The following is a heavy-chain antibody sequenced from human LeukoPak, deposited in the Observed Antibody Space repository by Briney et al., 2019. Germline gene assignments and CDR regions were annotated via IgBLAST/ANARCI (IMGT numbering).Heavy chain of an antibody. CDR2: INHSGST. V-gene: IGHV4-4*02. Sequence: SETLSLTCAVSGGSISSSNWWSWVRQPPGKGLEWIGEINHSGSTNYNPSLKSRVTISVDTSKNQFSLKLSSVTAADTAVYYCARGYYYGSGSYSDFDYWGQGTLVTVSS. J-gene: IGHJ4*02. CDR3: ARGYYYGSGSYSDFDY. CDR1: GGSISSSNW. D-gene: IGHD3-10*01.